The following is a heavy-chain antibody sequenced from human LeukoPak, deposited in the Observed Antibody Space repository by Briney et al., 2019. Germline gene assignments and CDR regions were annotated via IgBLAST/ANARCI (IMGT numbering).Heavy chain of an antibody. V-gene: IGHV3-74*01. CDR2: INSDGSST. Sequence: PGGSLRLSCAASGFTFSSYWMHWVRQAPGKGLGWVSRINSDGSSTTYADSGKGRFTIPRDNAKNTTYMPMNCPRSQPPALHYFSRSYDFWSGYFGYWGQGTLVTVS. CDR3: SRSYDFWSGYFGY. D-gene: IGHD3-3*01. J-gene: IGHJ4*02. CDR1: GFTFSSYW.